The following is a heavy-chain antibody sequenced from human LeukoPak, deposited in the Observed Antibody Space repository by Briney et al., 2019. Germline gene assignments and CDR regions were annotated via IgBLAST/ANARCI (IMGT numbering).Heavy chain of an antibody. CDR3: VRDPVRILRDQRADQGQQLDSWFDP. D-gene: IGHD6-13*01. CDR1: GYTFTGYY. Sequence: ASVTVSCKASGYTFTGYYIHWVRQAPGQGLEWMGWINPNNGGTNYAQKFQGRVTMTMDTSISTAYMELSRLRSNDTAVYYCVRDPVRILRDQRADQGQQLDSWFDPWGQGTLVTVSS. V-gene: IGHV1-2*02. J-gene: IGHJ5*02. CDR2: INPNNGGT.